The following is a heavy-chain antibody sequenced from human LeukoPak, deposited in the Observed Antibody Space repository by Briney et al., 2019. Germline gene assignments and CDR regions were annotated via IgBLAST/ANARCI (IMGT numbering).Heavy chain of an antibody. V-gene: IGHV3-53*01. CDR3: ARGKDASGNLLDY. CDR1: GFTVSSKY. CDR2: LYAGGST. Sequence: GGSLRLSCAASGFTVSSKYMSWVRKAPGKGLEWVSVLYAGGSTYYADSVKGRFTISRDNSKNTLYLQMNSLRADDTAVYYCARGKDASGNLLDYWGQGTLVTVSS. D-gene: IGHD3-10*01. J-gene: IGHJ4*02.